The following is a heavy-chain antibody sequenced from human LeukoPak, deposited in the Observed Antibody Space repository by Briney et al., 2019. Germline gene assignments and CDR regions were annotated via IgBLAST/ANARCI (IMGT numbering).Heavy chain of an antibody. J-gene: IGHJ4*02. V-gene: IGHV3-21*01. D-gene: IGHD3-22*01. Sequence: GGSLRLSCAASGFTFSSYSMNWVRQAPGKGLEWVSSISSSSSYIYYADSVKGRFTISRDNAKNSLYLQMNSLRAEDTAVYYCARIEARYYHDSSGSVDYWGQGTLVTVSS. CDR2: ISSSSSYI. CDR1: GFTFSSYS. CDR3: ARIEARYYHDSSGSVDY.